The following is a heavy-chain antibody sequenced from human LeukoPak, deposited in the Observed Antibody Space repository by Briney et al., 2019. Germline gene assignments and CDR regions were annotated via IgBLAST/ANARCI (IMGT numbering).Heavy chain of an antibody. CDR2: ISGSGDTT. CDR1: GFTFSSYA. D-gene: IGHD3-22*01. Sequence: PGGSLRLSCAASGFTFSSYAMSWVRQAPGKGLEWVSTISGSGDTTYYADSVKGRFSISRDSSKNTLYLQMNSLRAEDTALYYCASSVGYYDSSGYYAWDPTLDYWGQGTLVTVSS. J-gene: IGHJ4*02. CDR3: ASSVGYYDSSGYYAWDPTLDY. V-gene: IGHV3-23*01.